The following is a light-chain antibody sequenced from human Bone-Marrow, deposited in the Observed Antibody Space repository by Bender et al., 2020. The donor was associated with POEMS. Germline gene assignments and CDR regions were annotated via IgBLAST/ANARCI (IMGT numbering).Light chain of an antibody. CDR3: AAWDDSLIGVV. V-gene: IGLV1-44*01. CDR2: SSH. CDR1: SSNIRAHA. Sequence: QSVLTQPPSASGTPGQRVTISCSGGSSNIRAHAVTWYQHLPGTAPKLLIYSSHRRPSEVPDRFSGSRSGTSAYLAISGLQSEDETDYYCAAWDDSLIGVVFGGGTKLTVL. J-gene: IGLJ2*01.